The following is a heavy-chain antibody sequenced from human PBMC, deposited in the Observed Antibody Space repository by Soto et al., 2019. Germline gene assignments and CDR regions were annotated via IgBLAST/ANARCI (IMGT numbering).Heavy chain of an antibody. CDR3: ARPGGDDSSGYREDAFDI. V-gene: IGHV5-10-1*01. Sequence: PGESLKISCQGSGYSFSSYWITWVRQMPGKGLEWVGRIDPSDSYTNYSPSFQGHVTISADKSISTAYLQWSSLKASDTAMYYCARPGGDDSSGYREDAFDIWGQGTMVTVSS. D-gene: IGHD3-22*01. CDR2: IDPSDSYT. J-gene: IGHJ3*02. CDR1: GYSFSSYW.